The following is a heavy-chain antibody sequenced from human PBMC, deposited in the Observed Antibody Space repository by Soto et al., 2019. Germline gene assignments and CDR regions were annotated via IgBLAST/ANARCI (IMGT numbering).Heavy chain of an antibody. Sequence: ASGKVSCRASGYTFTSYGIGWVRQAPGQRPEWMGWISAYNGNTNYAQKLQGRVTMTTDTSTSTAYMELRSLRSDDTAVYYCARIVVVPAAILYYYYGMAGWGQGTTVTVSS. CDR3: ARIVVVPAAILYYYYGMAG. J-gene: IGHJ6*02. V-gene: IGHV1-18*01. CDR1: GYTFTSYG. CDR2: ISAYNGNT. D-gene: IGHD2-2*01.